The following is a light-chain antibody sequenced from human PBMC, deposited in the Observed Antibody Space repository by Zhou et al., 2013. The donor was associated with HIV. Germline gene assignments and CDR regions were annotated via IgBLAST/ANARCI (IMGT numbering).Light chain of an antibody. Sequence: QSALTQPRSVSGSPGQSVTISCTGTSSDVGDYNYVSWYQQRPGKAPKLMIYDVTKRPSGVPDRFSGSKSGNTASLTISGLQAEDEADYYCCSYAGSYTSLFGGGTKLTVL. CDR1: SSDVGDYNY. V-gene: IGLV2-11*01. CDR2: DVT. J-gene: IGLJ2*01. CDR3: CSYAGSYTSL.